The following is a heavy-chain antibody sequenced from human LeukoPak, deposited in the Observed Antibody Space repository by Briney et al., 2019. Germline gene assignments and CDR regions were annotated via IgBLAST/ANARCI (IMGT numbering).Heavy chain of an antibody. J-gene: IGHJ4*02. D-gene: IGHD3-22*01. V-gene: IGHV4-34*01. CDR3: ARASRYYDSSGYW. Sequence: LETLSLTCAVYGGSFSGYYWSWIRRPPGKGLEWIGEINHSGSTNYNPSLKSRVTISVDTSKNQFSLKLSSVTAADTAVYYCARASRYYDSSGYWWGQGTLVTVSS. CDR1: GGSFSGYY. CDR2: INHSGST.